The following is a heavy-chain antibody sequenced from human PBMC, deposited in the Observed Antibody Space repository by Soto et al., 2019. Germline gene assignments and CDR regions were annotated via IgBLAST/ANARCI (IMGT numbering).Heavy chain of an antibody. CDR3: ARDYGDYALPNDAFDI. D-gene: IGHD4-17*01. CDR1: GGTFSSYA. J-gene: IGHJ3*02. CDR2: IIPIFGTA. Sequence: QVQLVQSGAEVKKPGSSVKVSCKASGGTFSSYAISWVRQAPGQGLEWMGGIIPIFGTANYAQKFQGRVTITADESTSTAYMELSSLRSEDTAVYYCARDYGDYALPNDAFDIWGQGTMVTVSS. V-gene: IGHV1-69*01.